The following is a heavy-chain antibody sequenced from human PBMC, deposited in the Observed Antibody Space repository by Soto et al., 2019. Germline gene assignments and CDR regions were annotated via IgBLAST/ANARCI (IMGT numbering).Heavy chain of an antibody. CDR2: INPSGGYT. V-gene: IGHV1-46*03. CDR3: ARGGGIVVVTASYDY. J-gene: IGHJ4*02. CDR1: GYTFSSYY. D-gene: IGHD2-21*02. Sequence: ASVKVSCKASGYTFSSYYMNWVRQAPGQGLEWLGIINPSGGYTTYAQRFLGRVTMTSDTSTSTVHMELGSLTSEDTAVYYCARGGGIVVVTASYDYWGQGILVTVSS.